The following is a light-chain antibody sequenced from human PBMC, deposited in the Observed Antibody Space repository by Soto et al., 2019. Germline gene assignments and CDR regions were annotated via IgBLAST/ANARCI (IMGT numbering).Light chain of an antibody. CDR1: SSDVGSYNL. Sequence: QSALTQPASVSGSPGQSITISCTGTSSDVGSYNLVSWYQQHPGKAPKLMIYEGSKRPSGVSNRFSGSKSVNTASLTISGLQAEDEADYYCCSYAGSSTSVVFGGGTKLTAL. J-gene: IGLJ2*01. CDR2: EGS. V-gene: IGLV2-23*01. CDR3: CSYAGSSTSVV.